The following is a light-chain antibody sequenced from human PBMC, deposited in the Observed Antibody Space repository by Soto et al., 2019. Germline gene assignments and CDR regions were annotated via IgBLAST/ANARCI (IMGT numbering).Light chain of an antibody. V-gene: IGKV1-27*01. CDR2: AAS. CDR1: QGISNY. Sequence: DIQMTQSQSSLSASVGDRVTITCRARQGISNYLAWYQQKPGKVPKLLICAASTLQSGVPSRFSGSGSGTDFTVTISSLQPEDGATYYCQKYNSAPLTFGGGTQVEIK. CDR3: QKYNSAPLT. J-gene: IGKJ4*01.